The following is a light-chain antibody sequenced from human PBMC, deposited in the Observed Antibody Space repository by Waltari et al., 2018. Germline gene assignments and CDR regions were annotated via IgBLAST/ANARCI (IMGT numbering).Light chain of an antibody. V-gene: IGKV3-20*01. CDR3: QKYGSLPAT. CDR2: DAS. Sequence: IMLTQSPATPSFSPGERAALSCRASQRLSRFLAWYQQKSGQAPRLLIYDASSRATGIPDRFSGSGSGTDFSLTISRLEPEDIAVYYCQKYGSLPATFGQGTKVEIK. CDR1: QRLSRF. J-gene: IGKJ1*01.